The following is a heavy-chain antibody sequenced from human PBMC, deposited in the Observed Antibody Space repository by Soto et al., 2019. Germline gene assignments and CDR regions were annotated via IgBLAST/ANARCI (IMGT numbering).Heavy chain of an antibody. CDR1: GGSISSSSYY. Sequence: QLQLQESGPGLVKPSETQSLTCTVSGGSISSSSYYWGWIRQPPGKGLEWIGSIYYSGSTYYNPSLKSRVTISVDTSKNQFSLKLSSVTAADTAVYYCARHRDYGDYGLFLSYWGQGTLVTVSS. D-gene: IGHD4-17*01. CDR3: ARHRDYGDYGLFLSY. CDR2: IYYSGST. J-gene: IGHJ4*02. V-gene: IGHV4-39*01.